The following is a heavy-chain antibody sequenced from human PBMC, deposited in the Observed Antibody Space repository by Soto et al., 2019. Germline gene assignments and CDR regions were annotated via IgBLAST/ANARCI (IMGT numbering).Heavy chain of an antibody. Sequence: SSETLSLTCTVSGGSLSPNYWSWIRQPPGKGLEWIGYIYYGGTTTNNPSLNSRVAISIDTSKNQFSLTLSSVTAADTAVYYCARLGGYYQSLDPWGKGILVTVS. CDR3: ARLGGYYQSLDP. J-gene: IGHJ5*02. V-gene: IGHV4-59*08. D-gene: IGHD3-22*01. CDR2: IYYGGTT. CDR1: GGSLSPNY.